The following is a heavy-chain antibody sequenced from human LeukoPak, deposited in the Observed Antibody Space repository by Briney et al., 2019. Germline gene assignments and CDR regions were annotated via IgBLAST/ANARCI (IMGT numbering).Heavy chain of an antibody. V-gene: IGHV4-34*01. J-gene: IGHJ3*01. D-gene: IGHD6-13*01. Sequence: SETLSLTCAVYGGSFSGYYWSWIRQPPGKGLEWIGEINHSGSTNYNPSLKSRVTISVDTSKNEFSLKLSSVTAADTAVYYCARSGISSSWYEAFDFWGQGTMVTVSS. CDR2: INHSGST. CDR1: GGSFSGYY. CDR3: ARSGISSSWYEAFDF.